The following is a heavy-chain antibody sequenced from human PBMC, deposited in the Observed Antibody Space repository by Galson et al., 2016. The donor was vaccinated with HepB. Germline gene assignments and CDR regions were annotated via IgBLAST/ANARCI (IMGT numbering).Heavy chain of an antibody. Sequence: SLRLSCAASGFTFSSYSMNWVRQAPGKGLEWVSYISGSSTSIIYADSVKGRYTIPRDNAKNSLYLQMNSLRDEDTAVYYCARDKTYADYDGLFDYWGQGTLVTVSS. CDR3: ARDKTYADYDGLFDY. CDR1: GFTFSSYS. CDR2: ISGSSTSI. V-gene: IGHV3-48*02. D-gene: IGHD4-17*01. J-gene: IGHJ4*02.